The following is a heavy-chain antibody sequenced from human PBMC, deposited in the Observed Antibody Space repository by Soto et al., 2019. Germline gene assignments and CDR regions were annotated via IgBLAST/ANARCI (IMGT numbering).Heavy chain of an antibody. CDR1: GFTFSSHE. CDR3: ARDRIGYSSDFDY. D-gene: IGHD6-19*01. V-gene: IGHV3-48*03. CDR2: ISSSGTTI. Sequence: HPGGSLRLSCAASGFTFSSHEMNWVRQAPGKGLEWVSYISSSGTTIYYADSVKGRFTISRDNAKNSLYLQMNSLRAEDTAVYYCARDRIGYSSDFDYWGQGTLVTVSS. J-gene: IGHJ4*02.